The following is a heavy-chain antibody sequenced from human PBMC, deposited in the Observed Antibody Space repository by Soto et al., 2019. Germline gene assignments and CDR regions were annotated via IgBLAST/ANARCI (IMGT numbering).Heavy chain of an antibody. Sequence: GGSLRLSCAASGFTFSSSWMHWVRQAPGKGLVWVSRINSGASNTNYADSVKGRFTISRDNAKNTLYLQMDSLTAEDTAVYYCARGASGWFGYDYWGQGSLVTVSS. CDR2: INSGASNT. V-gene: IGHV3-74*01. D-gene: IGHD6-19*01. CDR3: ARGASGWFGYDY. CDR1: GFTFSSSW. J-gene: IGHJ4*02.